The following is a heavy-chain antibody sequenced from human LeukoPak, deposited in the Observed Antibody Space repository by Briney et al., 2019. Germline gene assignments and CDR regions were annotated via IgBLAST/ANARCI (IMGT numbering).Heavy chain of an antibody. CDR2: IYYSGST. CDR1: GGSISSYY. Sequence: SETLSLTCTVSGGSISSYYWSWIRQPPGKGLEWIGYIYYSGSTNYNPSLKSRVTISVDTSKNQFSLKLSSVTAADTAVYYCARVGEYYRHAFDIWGQGAMVTVSS. J-gene: IGHJ3*02. D-gene: IGHD2/OR15-2a*01. V-gene: IGHV4-59*01. CDR3: ARVGEYYRHAFDI.